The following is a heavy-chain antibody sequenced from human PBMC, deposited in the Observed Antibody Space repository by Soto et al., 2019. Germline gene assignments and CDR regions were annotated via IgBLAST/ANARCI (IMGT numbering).Heavy chain of an antibody. J-gene: IGHJ5*02. CDR3: ARQKSPEGWFDP. CDR2: VTVTGGST. V-gene: IGHV3-23*01. Sequence: GSLRLCCAASAISFNTYGVTWVRQAPGKGLEWVSTVTVTGGSTYYADSVKGRFTISRDRSNYTVSLLLNSLRVEDTAIYYCARQKSPEGWFDPWGQGTLVTVSS. CDR1: AISFNTYG.